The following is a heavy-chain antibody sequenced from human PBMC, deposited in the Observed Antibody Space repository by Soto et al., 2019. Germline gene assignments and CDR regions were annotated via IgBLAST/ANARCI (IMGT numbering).Heavy chain of an antibody. D-gene: IGHD2-2*02. CDR3: ASGGLIVGVRAAIAYDYYVDV. Sequence: QVQLVQSGAEVKKPGASVKVSCKASGYTFTSYGISWVRQAPGQGLEWMGWISAYNGNTNYAQKLQGRVTMTTDTATSRAYLEQRSLRSDDTAVYYCASGGLIVGVRAAIAYDYYVDVWGKGNPVTVSS. J-gene: IGHJ6*03. CDR1: GYTFTSYG. CDR2: ISAYNGNT. V-gene: IGHV1-18*01.